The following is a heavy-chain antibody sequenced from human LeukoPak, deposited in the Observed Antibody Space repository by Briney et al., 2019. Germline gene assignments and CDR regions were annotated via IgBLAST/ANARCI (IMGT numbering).Heavy chain of an antibody. Sequence: SVKVSCKASGGTFSSYAISWVRQAPGQGLEWMGRIIPIFGTANYAQKFQGRVTITTDESTSTAYMELSSLRSEDTAVYYCARDGDYGDKIETHWGQGTLVTVSS. CDR2: IIPIFGTA. J-gene: IGHJ4*02. V-gene: IGHV1-69*05. CDR1: GGTFSSYA. D-gene: IGHD4-17*01. CDR3: ARDGDYGDKIETH.